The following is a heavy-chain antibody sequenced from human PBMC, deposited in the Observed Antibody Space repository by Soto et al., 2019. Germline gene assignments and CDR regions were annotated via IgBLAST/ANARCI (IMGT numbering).Heavy chain of an antibody. CDR1: GFTFSSYW. CDR3: VRTSLVVAAATREDY. Sequence: GGSLRLSCAASGFTFSSYWMHCVRQAPGKGLVWVSRINSDGSSTSYADSVKGRFTISRDNAKNTLYLQMNSRRAEDTAVYYCVRTSLVVAAATREDYWGQGTLVTVSS. D-gene: IGHD2-15*01. J-gene: IGHJ4*02. V-gene: IGHV3-74*01. CDR2: INSDGSST.